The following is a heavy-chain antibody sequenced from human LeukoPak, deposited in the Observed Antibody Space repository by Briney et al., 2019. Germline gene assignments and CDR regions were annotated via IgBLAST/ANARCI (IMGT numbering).Heavy chain of an antibody. CDR3: ARLNCSSTSCYSVYWNWSDP. CDR1: GGTCSSYA. V-gene: IGHV1-69*13. D-gene: IGHD2-2*02. J-gene: IGHJ5*02. CDR2: IIPIFGTA. Sequence: PSVKVSCKASGGTCSSYAISWVRQAPGQGLEWMGGIIPIFGTATYAQKFQGRVTITADESTSTAYMELSSLRAEDTAVYYCARLNCSSTSCYSVYWNWSDPGGQGTLVSVSS.